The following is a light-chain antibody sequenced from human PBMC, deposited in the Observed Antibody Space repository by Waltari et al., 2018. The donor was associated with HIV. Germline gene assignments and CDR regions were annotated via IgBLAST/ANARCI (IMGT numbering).Light chain of an antibody. Sequence: DIQMTQSPSSLSASVGDRVTITCQASQDISTYLNWYQQKPGKAPKLLFYDASNLETAVPSRFSGSGSGTDFTFTISSLQPEDIATYYCQQYDHLPTFGQGTKLEIK. V-gene: IGKV1-33*01. CDR1: QDISTY. CDR3: QQYDHLPT. J-gene: IGKJ2*01. CDR2: DAS.